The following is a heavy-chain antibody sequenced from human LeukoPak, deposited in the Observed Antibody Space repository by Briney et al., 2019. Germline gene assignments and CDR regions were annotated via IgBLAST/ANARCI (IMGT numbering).Heavy chain of an antibody. Sequence: GASVTVSCKASEYTFTGYYMHWVRQAPGQGLEWMGWINPNSGGTNYAQKFQGRVTMTRDTSISTAYMELSRLRSDDAAVYYCARDAIAAAGTQLPYYYYYMDVWGKGTTVTISS. CDR2: INPNSGGT. CDR3: ARDAIAAAGTQLPYYYYYMDV. V-gene: IGHV1-2*02. J-gene: IGHJ6*03. CDR1: EYTFTGYY. D-gene: IGHD6-13*01.